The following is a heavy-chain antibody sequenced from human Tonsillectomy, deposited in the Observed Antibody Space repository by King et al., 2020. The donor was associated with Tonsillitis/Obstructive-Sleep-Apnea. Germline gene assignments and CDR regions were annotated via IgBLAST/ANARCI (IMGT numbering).Heavy chain of an antibody. CDR2: IYPSDSYV. Sequence: QLVQSGAEVKKPGESLRISCTGSGYSFTTYWINWVRQMPGKGLEWMGRIYPSDSYVNYSPSFQGHVIMSADKSISTAYLQWSSLKDSDTAMYYCAKTGDYVWGNYRPAGYYGLDAWGQGTTVTVSS. J-gene: IGHJ6*02. D-gene: IGHD3-16*02. V-gene: IGHV5-10-1*01. CDR3: AKTGDYVWGNYRPAGYYGLDA. CDR1: GYSFTTYW.